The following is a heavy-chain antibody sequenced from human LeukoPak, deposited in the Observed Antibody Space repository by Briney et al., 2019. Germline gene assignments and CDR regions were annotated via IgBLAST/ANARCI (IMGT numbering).Heavy chain of an antibody. CDR3: ARSIWNGGSYGPYYIDY. D-gene: IGHD6-19*01. Sequence: ASVKVSCKASGFTFTNHALQWVRQAPGQRLEWMDWTNAGNGNTKYSQQFHGRVTITSDRSATTTYIELSSLRSEDTAVYYCARSIWNGGSYGPYYIDYWGQGTLVTVSS. J-gene: IGHJ4*02. CDR1: GFTFTNHA. CDR2: TNAGNGNT. V-gene: IGHV1-3*01.